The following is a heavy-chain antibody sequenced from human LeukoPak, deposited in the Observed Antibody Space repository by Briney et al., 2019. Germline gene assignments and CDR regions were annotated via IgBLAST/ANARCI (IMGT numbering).Heavy chain of an antibody. CDR3: ARGYSSGWS. D-gene: IGHD6-19*01. V-gene: IGHV1-2*02. J-gene: IGHJ5*02. Sequence: EWMGLINLNSGATDYAQKFQGRVTMTRDTSISTAYMELSRLRSDDTAVYYCARGYSSGWSWGQGTLVTVSS. CDR2: INLNSGAT.